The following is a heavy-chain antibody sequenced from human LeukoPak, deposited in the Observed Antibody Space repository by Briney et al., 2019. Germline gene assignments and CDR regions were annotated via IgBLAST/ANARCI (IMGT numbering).Heavy chain of an antibody. Sequence: PGGSLRLSCAASGFTFSSYAMSWVRQAPGKGLEWVSAISGSGGSTYYADSVKGRFTISRDNSKNTLYLQMNSLRAEDTAVYYCAKGGPKPNYYYYYMDVWGKGTTVTVSS. V-gene: IGHV3-23*01. D-gene: IGHD1-14*01. CDR2: ISGSGGST. J-gene: IGHJ6*03. CDR3: AKGGPKPNYYYYYMDV. CDR1: GFTFSSYA.